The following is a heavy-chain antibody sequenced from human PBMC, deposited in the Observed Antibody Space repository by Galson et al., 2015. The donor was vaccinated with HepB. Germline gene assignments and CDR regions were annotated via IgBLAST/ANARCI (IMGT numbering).Heavy chain of an antibody. Sequence: SVRLSCAASGFTFSNYAMRWVRQAPGQGLEWVAIIFSDGSKTYYADSVKGRFTISRDNSKNTVYLQMNNLRAEDTAVYYCARDYTDPYAYYYMDVWGKGTTVTVSS. CDR2: IFSDGSKT. V-gene: IGHV3-30-3*01. D-gene: IGHD3-16*01. J-gene: IGHJ6*03. CDR3: ARDYTDPYAYYYMDV. CDR1: GFTFSNYA.